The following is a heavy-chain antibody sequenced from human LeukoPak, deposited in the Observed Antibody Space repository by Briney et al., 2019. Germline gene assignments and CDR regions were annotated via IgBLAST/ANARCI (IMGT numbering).Heavy chain of an antibody. CDR2: ISYDGSNK. CDR3: AKDRLYGEY. D-gene: IGHD4-17*01. Sequence: PGRSLRLSCAASGFTFSSYGMHWVRQAPGKGLEWVAVISYDGSNKYYADSVKGRFTISRDNSKNTLYLQMNSLRAEDTAVYYCAKDRLYGEYWGQGTLVTVSS. J-gene: IGHJ4*02. CDR1: GFTFSSYG. V-gene: IGHV3-30*18.